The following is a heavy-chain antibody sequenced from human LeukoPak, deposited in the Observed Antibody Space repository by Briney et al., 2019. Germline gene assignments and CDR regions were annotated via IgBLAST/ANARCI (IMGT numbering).Heavy chain of an antibody. CDR1: GSTVSSNY. CDR2: IYSGGST. J-gene: IGHJ4*02. CDR3: AREYYGSGSYRARFDY. V-gene: IGHV3-66*01. Sequence: GGSLRLSCAASGSTVSSNYMSWVRQAPGKGLEWVSVIYSGGSTYYADSVKGRFTISRDNSKNTLYLQMNSLRAEDTAVYYCAREYYGSGSYRARFDYWGQGTLVTVSS. D-gene: IGHD3-10*01.